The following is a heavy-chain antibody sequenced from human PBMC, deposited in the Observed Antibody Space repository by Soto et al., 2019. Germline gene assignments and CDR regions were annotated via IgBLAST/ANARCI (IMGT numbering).Heavy chain of an antibody. CDR2: VSNDGSNE. D-gene: IGHD3-22*01. V-gene: IGHV3-30-3*01. J-gene: IGHJ4*02. Sequence: GGSLRLSCAASRFTFSNYAMHWVRQAPGKGLEWVAVVSNDGSNEYYADSVKGRFPISRDNSKNTLFLQMNSLGAEDTAVYYCAREGYYDSDGYHYPFFDYWGQGTLVTVSS. CDR1: RFTFSNYA. CDR3: AREGYYDSDGYHYPFFDY.